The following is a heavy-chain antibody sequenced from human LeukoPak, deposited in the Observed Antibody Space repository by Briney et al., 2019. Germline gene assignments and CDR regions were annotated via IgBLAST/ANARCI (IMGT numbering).Heavy chain of an antibody. D-gene: IGHD2-15*01. CDR2: INHSGST. CDR1: GGSFSGYY. Sequence: PSETLSLTCAVYGGSFSGYYWSWIRQPPGKGLEWIGEINHSGSTNYNSSLKSRVTISVDTSKNQFSLKLSSVTAADTAVYYCASRDCSGGSCSTPTEDWFDPWGQGTLVTVSS. CDR3: ASRDCSGGSCSTPTEDWFDP. V-gene: IGHV4-34*01. J-gene: IGHJ5*02.